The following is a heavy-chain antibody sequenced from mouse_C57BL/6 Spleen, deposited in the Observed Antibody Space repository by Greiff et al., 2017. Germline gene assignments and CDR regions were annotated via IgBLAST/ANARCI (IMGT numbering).Heavy chain of an antibody. Sequence: VQLQQSGPELVKPGASVKISCKASGYTFTDYYMNWVKQSHGKSLEWIGDINPNNGGTSYNQKFKGKATLTVDKSSSTAYMELRSLTSEDSAVYYCAREVWAVRRGAWFAYWGQGTLVTVSA. V-gene: IGHV1-26*01. CDR1: GYTFTDYY. D-gene: IGHD2-14*01. CDR2: INPNNGGT. CDR3: AREVWAVRRGAWFAY. J-gene: IGHJ3*01.